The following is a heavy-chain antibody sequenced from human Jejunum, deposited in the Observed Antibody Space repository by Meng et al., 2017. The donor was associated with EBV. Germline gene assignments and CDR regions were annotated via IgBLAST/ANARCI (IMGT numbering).Heavy chain of an antibody. Sequence: QFQRKGPGPGRGKPSGTLSLTCVVSGGSSSDNDWWSWVRQPPGKGLEWLGEIYHGGGTNYNPSLESRVTISVDKSKNQFSLKLNSVTVADTAVYYCAGNGYYALEYWGPGILVTVSS. J-gene: IGHJ4*02. CDR1: GGSSSDNDW. V-gene: IGHV4-4*02. CDR3: AGNGYYALEY. D-gene: IGHD3-22*01. CDR2: IYHGGGT.